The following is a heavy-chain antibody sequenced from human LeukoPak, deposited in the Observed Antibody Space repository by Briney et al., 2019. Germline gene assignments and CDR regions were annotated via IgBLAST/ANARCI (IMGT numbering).Heavy chain of an antibody. CDR3: ARVRSLYDILTGYRPDYFDY. D-gene: IGHD3-9*01. CDR2: IIPILGIA. Sequence: ASVKVSCKASGGTLSSYAISWVRQAPGQGLEWRGMIIPILGIANYAQKFQGRVTITADKSTSTAYMELSSLRSEDTAVYYCARVRSLYDILTGYRPDYFDYWGQGTLVTVSS. CDR1: GGTLSSYA. J-gene: IGHJ4*02. V-gene: IGHV1-69*04.